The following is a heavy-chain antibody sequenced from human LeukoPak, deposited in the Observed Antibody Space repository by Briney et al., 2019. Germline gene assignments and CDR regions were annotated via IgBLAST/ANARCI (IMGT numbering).Heavy chain of an antibody. CDR1: GGSISSSSYY. V-gene: IGHV4-39*07. D-gene: IGHD3-10*01. CDR3: ARDHMVRGVIITVPDAFDI. J-gene: IGHJ3*02. CDR2: IYYSGST. Sequence: PSETLSLTCTVSGGSISSSSYYWGWIRQPPGKGLEWIGSIYYSGSTYYNPSLKSRVTISVDTSKNQFSLKLSSVTAADTAVYYCARDHMVRGVIITVPDAFDIWGQGTMVTVSS.